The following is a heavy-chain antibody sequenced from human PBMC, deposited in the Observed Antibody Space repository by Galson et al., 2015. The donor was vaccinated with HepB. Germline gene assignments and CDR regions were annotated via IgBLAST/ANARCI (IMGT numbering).Heavy chain of an antibody. CDR2: INAGNGNT. CDR1: GCTFTSYA. V-gene: IGHV1-3*01. Sequence: AVKVSCKASGCTFTSYAMHWVRQAPGQRLEWMGWINAGNGNTKYSQKFQGRVTITRDTSASTAYMELSSLRPEDTAVYYRARGSPYYYDSSGYPIDYWGQGTLVTVSS. CDR3: ARGSPYYYDSSGYPIDY. J-gene: IGHJ4*02. D-gene: IGHD3-22*01.